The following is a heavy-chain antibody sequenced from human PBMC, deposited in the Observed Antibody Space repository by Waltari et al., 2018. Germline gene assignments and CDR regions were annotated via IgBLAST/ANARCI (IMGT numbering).Heavy chain of an antibody. V-gene: IGHV4-59*01. J-gene: IGHJ4*02. CDR2: IYYSGST. CDR3: ARGGGDGYKYDY. Sequence: QVQLQESGPGLVKPSETLSLTCTVSGGCISSYYWSWLRQPPGKGLEWIGYIYYSGSTNYNPSLKSRVTISVDTSKNQFSLKLSSVTAADTAVYYCARGGGDGYKYDYWGQGTLVTVSS. D-gene: IGHD2-21*01. CDR1: GGCISSYY.